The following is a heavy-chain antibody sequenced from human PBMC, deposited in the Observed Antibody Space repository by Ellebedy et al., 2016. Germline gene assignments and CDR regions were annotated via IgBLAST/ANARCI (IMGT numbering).Heavy chain of an antibody. CDR3: ADPPSNY. CDR1: GFTFSNAW. CDR2: INQDGSEK. Sequence: GESLKISXAASGFTFSNAWMTWVRQAPGKGLEWVANINQDGSEKNYVDSMKGRFTISRDNAKNSLYLQMSSLRAEDTAVYYCADPPSNYWGQGTLVTVSS. V-gene: IGHV3-7*01. J-gene: IGHJ4*02.